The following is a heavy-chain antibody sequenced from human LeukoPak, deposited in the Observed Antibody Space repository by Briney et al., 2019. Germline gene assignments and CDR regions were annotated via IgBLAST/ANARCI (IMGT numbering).Heavy chain of an antibody. Sequence: GGSLGLSCAASGFTFSSYSMNWVRQAPGKGLEWVSYISSSSSTIYYADSVKGRFTISRDNAKNSLYLQMNSLRAEDTAVYYCASLGCSSTSCYNYWGQGTLVTVSS. J-gene: IGHJ4*02. CDR2: ISSSSSTI. CDR3: ASLGCSSTSCYNY. V-gene: IGHV3-48*01. CDR1: GFTFSSYS. D-gene: IGHD2-2*02.